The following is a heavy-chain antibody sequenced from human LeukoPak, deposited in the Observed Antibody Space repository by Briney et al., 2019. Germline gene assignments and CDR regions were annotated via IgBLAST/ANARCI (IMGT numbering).Heavy chain of an antibody. CDR2: IYPSDSDT. V-gene: IGHV5-51*01. CDR1: GYSSSSYW. D-gene: IGHD6-25*01. Sequence: GESLKISCKGSGYSSSSYWIGWVRQMPGKGLEWMGIIYPSDSDTRYSPSFQGQVTISADKSISTAYLQWSSLKASDTAMYYCARLEQRWSFDIWRQATMVTVSS. J-gene: IGHJ3*02. CDR3: ARLEQRWSFDI.